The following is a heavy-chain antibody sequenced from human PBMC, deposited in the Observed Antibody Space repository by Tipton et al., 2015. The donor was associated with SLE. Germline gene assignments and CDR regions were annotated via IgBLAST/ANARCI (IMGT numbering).Heavy chain of an antibody. CDR3: AGTRYYYDNSPYPY. D-gene: IGHD3-22*01. CDR1: GGSFSGYY. Sequence: TLSLTCAVYGGSFSGYYWSWIRRPPGKGLEWIGEINHSGNTNYNPSLKSRVTISVDRSKNQFSLKLRSVTAADTAVYNCAGTRYYYDNSPYPYWGQGTLVTVSS. V-gene: IGHV4-34*01. J-gene: IGHJ4*02. CDR2: INHSGNT.